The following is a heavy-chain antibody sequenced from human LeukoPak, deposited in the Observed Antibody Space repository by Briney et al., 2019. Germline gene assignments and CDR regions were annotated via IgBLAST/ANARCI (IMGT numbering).Heavy chain of an antibody. Sequence: PSETLSLTCTVSGGSISSYYWSWIRQPAGKGLGWIGRIYTSGSTNYNPSLKSRVTMSVDTSKNQFSLKLSSVTAADTAVYYCASTNAITMIVVVITSEYFQHWGQGTLVTVSS. J-gene: IGHJ1*01. CDR1: GGSISSYY. V-gene: IGHV4-4*07. D-gene: IGHD3-22*01. CDR2: IYTSGST. CDR3: ASTNAITMIVVVITSEYFQH.